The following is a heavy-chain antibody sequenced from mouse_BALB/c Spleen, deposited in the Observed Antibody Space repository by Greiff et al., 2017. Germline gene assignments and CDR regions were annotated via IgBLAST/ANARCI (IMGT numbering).Heavy chain of an antibody. J-gene: IGHJ2*01. CDR1: GFTFSSFG. CDR3: ARLGYDYHYFDY. Sequence: DVKLVESGGGLVQPGGSRKLSCAASGFTFSSFGMHWVRQAPEKGLEWVAYISSGSSTIYYADTVKGRFTISRDNPKNTLFLQMTSLRSEDTAMYYCARLGYDYHYFDYWGQGTTLTVSS. D-gene: IGHD2-4*01. CDR2: ISSGSSTI. V-gene: IGHV5-17*02.